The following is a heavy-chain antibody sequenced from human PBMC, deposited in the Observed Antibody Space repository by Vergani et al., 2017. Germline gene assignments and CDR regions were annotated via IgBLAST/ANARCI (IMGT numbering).Heavy chain of an antibody. CDR1: GYSISSGYY. CDR3: ARPRAYSSSWYERGLDAFDI. D-gene: IGHD6-13*01. Sequence: VQLQESGPGLVKPSETLSLTCAVSGYSISSGYYWGWIRQPPGKGLEWIGSIYHSGSTYYNPSLKSRVTISVDTSKNQFSLKLSSVTAADTAVYYCARPRAYSSSWYERGLDAFDIWGQGTMVTVSS. J-gene: IGHJ3*02. V-gene: IGHV4-38-2*01. CDR2: IYHSGST.